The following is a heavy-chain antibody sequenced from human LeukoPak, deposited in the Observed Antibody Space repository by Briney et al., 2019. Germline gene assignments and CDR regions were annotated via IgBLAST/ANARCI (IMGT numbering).Heavy chain of an antibody. CDR3: ARGGYDSSGYRIEDY. CDR1: GFTFSSYW. CDR2: IKQDGSEK. Sequence: GGSLRLSCAASGFTFSSYWMTWVRQAPGKGLEWVANIKQDGSEKYYVDSVKGRFTISRDNAKNSLYLQMNSLRAEDTAVYYCARGGYDSSGYRIEDYWGQGTLVAVSS. J-gene: IGHJ4*02. V-gene: IGHV3-7*01. D-gene: IGHD3-22*01.